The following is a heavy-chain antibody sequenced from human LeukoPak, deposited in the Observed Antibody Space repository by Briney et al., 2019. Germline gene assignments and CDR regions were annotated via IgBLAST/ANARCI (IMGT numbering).Heavy chain of an antibody. CDR2: IYPGDSDT. J-gene: IGHJ3*02. CDR1: GYSFTSYW. Sequence: GESLKISCKGSGYSFTSYWIGWVRQMPGKGLEWMGIIYPGDSDTRYSPSFQGQVTISADKSISTAYLQWSSLKASDTAMYYCARGAHIAVAGDAFDIWGQGTMVTVSS. CDR3: ARGAHIAVAGDAFDI. V-gene: IGHV5-51*01. D-gene: IGHD6-19*01.